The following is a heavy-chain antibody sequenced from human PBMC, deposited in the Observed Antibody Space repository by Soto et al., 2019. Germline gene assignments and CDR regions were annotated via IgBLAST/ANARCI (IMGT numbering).Heavy chain of an antibody. J-gene: IGHJ4*02. D-gene: IGHD3-3*01. CDR1: GGSISSYY. Sequence: SETLSLTCTVSGGSISSYYWSWIRQPPGKGLEWIGYIYYSGSTNYNPSLKSRVTISVDTSKNQFSLKLSSVTAADTAVYYCARALDPILGVVMPMPYFDYWGQGTPVTVS. CDR3: ARALDPILGVVMPMPYFDY. V-gene: IGHV4-59*01. CDR2: IYYSGST.